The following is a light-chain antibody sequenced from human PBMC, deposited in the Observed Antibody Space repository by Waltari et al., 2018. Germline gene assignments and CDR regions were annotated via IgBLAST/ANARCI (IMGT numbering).Light chain of an antibody. J-gene: IGLJ3*02. CDR1: SRDVGGYNY. V-gene: IGLV2-14*03. CDR2: DVS. CDR3: SSYTSSSTLWV. Sequence: QSALTQPASVSGSPGQSITISCPGTSRDVGGYNYVSWYQQHPAKAPKLMIYDVSNRPSGVSNRFSGSKSGNTASLTISGLQAEDEADYYCSSYTSSSTLWVFGGGTKLTVL.